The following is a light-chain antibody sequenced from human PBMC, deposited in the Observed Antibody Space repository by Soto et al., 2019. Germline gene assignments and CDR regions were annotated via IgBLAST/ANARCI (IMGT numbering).Light chain of an antibody. J-gene: IGKJ1*01. CDR1: QSVGSN. Sequence: EIVVTQSPATLSVSPGERATLSCRASQSVGSNLAWYQQRPGQAPRLLIYGAYTRATGIPARFSGSGSGTGFTLTISSLQSEDFAVYYCQEYNNWPPWTFGQGTKVEI. V-gene: IGKV3-15*01. CDR3: QEYNNWPPWT. CDR2: GAY.